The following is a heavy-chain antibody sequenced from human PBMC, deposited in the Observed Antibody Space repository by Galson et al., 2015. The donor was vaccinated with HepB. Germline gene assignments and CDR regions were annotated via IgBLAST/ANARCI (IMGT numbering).Heavy chain of an antibody. CDR2: INTASRNP. CDR3: ARKYFYYYYMDV. Sequence: SVKVSCKASGGTFSSYAISWVRQAPGQGLEWMGWINTASRNPTYAQGFTGRFVFSMDTSVSTAYLQISSLQAEDSAVYYCARKYFYYYYMDVWGKGTAVTVSS. J-gene: IGHJ6*03. CDR1: GGTFSSYA. V-gene: IGHV7-4-1*02.